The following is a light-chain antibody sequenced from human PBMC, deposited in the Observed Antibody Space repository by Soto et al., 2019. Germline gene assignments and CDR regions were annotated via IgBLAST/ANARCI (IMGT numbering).Light chain of an antibody. CDR1: QAIRND. V-gene: IGKV1-17*01. J-gene: IGKJ4*01. CDR3: QQLNNYPST. Sequence: IQMTQSPSSLSASVGDRVIITCRASQAIRNDLGWYQQKPGKAPKLLIYTASTLQSGVPSRFSGSGSETEFTLTISSLQPDDFATYYCQQLNNYPSTFGGGTKVDI. CDR2: TAS.